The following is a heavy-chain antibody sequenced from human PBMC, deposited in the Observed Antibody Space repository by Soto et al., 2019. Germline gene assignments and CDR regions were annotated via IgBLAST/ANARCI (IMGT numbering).Heavy chain of an antibody. CDR1: GYTFTSYA. CDR3: ARDRPGYSSSWYYESSGYYYYGMDV. J-gene: IGHJ6*02. V-gene: IGHV7-4-1*01. Sequence: ASVKVSCKASGYTFTSYAMNWVRQAPGQGLEWMGWINTNTGNPTYAQGFTGRFVFSLDTSVSTAYLQICSLKAEDTAVYYCARDRPGYSSSWYYESSGYYYYGMDVWGQGTTVTVSS. CDR2: INTNTGNP. D-gene: IGHD6-13*01.